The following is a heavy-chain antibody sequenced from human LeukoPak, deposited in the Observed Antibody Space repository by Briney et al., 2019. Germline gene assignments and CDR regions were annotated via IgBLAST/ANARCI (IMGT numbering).Heavy chain of an antibody. D-gene: IGHD3-22*01. V-gene: IGHV1-2*02. J-gene: IGHJ4*02. CDR2: INPNSGGT. CDR3: ARDQWSYYYDSGGYYYET. Sequence: ASVKVSCKASGYTFTGYYMHWVRQAPGQGLEWMGWINPNSGGTNYAQKFQGRVTMTRDTSISTAYMELSRLRSDDTAVYYCARDQWSYYYDSGGYYYETWGQGTLVTVSS. CDR1: GYTFTGYY.